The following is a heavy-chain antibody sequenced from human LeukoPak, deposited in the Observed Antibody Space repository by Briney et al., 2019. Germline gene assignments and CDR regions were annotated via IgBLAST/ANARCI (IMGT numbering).Heavy chain of an antibody. D-gene: IGHD6-13*01. CDR3: AKGLHSSTSYGVDY. Sequence: SVKVSCKASGGTFSSYAISWVRQAPGQGLEWMGRIIPIFGIANYAQKFQGRVTITADKSTSTAYMELSSLRSEDTAVYYCAKGLHSSTSYGVDYWGQGTLVTVSS. V-gene: IGHV1-69*04. CDR1: GGTFSSYA. J-gene: IGHJ4*02. CDR2: IIPIFGIA.